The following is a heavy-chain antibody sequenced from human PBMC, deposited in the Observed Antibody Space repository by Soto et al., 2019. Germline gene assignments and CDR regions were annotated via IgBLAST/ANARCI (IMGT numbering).Heavy chain of an antibody. CDR1: GFTFSDFG. D-gene: IGHD3-10*01. V-gene: IGHV3-30*02. Sequence: GGSLRLSCAATGFTFSDFGMHWVRQAPGKGLEWMAAIRYDGGNKYYADSVKGRFTISRDNSKNTLYLQMNSLRAEDTAVYYCAKDLGFGEPLNYWGQGTLVTVSS. CDR3: AKDLGFGEPLNY. CDR2: IRYDGGNK. J-gene: IGHJ4*02.